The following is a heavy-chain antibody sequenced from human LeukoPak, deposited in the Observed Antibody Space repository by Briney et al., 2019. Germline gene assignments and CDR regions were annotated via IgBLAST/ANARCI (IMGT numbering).Heavy chain of an antibody. V-gene: IGHV3-73*01. J-gene: IGHJ4*02. CDR3: TRTYSSGWLNYFDY. Sequence: AGGSLRLSCAASGFTSSGSAMHWVRQASGKGLEWVGRIRSKANSYATAYAASVKGRFTISRDDSKNTAYLQMNSLKTEDTAVYYCTRTYSSGWLNYFDYWGQGTLVTVSS. CDR2: IRSKANSYAT. CDR1: GFTSSGSA. D-gene: IGHD6-19*01.